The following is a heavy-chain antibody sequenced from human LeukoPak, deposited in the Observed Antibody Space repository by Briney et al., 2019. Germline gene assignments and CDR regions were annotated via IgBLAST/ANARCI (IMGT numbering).Heavy chain of an antibody. V-gene: IGHV3-48*02. D-gene: IGHD2-21*01. Sequence: PGGSLRLSCAASGFTFSSYSMNWVRQAPGKGLEWVSYISSSSSTIYYADSVKGRFTITRDNAKNSLYLKMNSLRDEDTAGYYCASAGIDREYYFDYWGQGTLVTVSS. J-gene: IGHJ4*02. CDR3: ASAGIDREYYFDY. CDR2: ISSSSSTI. CDR1: GFTFSSYS.